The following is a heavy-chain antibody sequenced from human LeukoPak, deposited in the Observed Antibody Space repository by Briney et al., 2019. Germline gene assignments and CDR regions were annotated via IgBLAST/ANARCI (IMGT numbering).Heavy chain of an antibody. D-gene: IGHD6-13*01. Sequence: GASVKVSCKASGYTFTSYGISWVRQAPGQGLEWMGIINPSGGSTSYAQKFQGRVTMTRDTSTSTVYMELSSLRSEDTAVYYCAKAAAGNYYYGMDVWGQGTTVTVSS. V-gene: IGHV1-46*01. CDR1: GYTFTSYG. J-gene: IGHJ6*02. CDR3: AKAAAGNYYYGMDV. CDR2: INPSGGST.